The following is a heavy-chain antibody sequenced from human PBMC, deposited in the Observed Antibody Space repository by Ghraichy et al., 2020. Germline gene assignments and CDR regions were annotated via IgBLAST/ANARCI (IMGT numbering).Heavy chain of an antibody. J-gene: IGHJ6*02. V-gene: IGHV1-69*13. D-gene: IGHD6-6*01. CDR3: ARDQPSARFSPRYGMDV. CDR1: GGTFSSYA. Sequence: SVKVSCKASGGTFSSYAISWVRQAPGQGLEWMGGIIPIFGTANYAQKFQGRVTITADESTSTAYMELSSLRSEDTAVYYCARDQPSARFSPRYGMDVWGQGTTVTVSS. CDR2: IIPIFGTA.